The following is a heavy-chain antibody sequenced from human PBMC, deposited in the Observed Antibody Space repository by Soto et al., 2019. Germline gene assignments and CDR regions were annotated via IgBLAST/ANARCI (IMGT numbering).Heavy chain of an antibody. Sequence: PGGSLRLSCAASGFTFSSYSMNWVRQAPGKGLEWVSYISSSSSTIYYADSVKGRFTISRDNSKNTLYLQMNSLRAEDTAVYYCAKGSSGWYERFDYWGQGTLVTVSS. D-gene: IGHD6-19*01. CDR2: ISSSSSTI. J-gene: IGHJ4*02. CDR3: AKGSSGWYERFDY. CDR1: GFTFSSYS. V-gene: IGHV3-48*01.